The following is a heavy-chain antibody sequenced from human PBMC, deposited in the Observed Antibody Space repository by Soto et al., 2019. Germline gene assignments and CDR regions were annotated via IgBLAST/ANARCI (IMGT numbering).Heavy chain of an antibody. Sequence: GPPVTGSRKASWYSITSYAIDWVRQAPGQRLEWMGWINAGNGNTKYSQKFQGRVTITRDTSASTAYMELSSLRSEDTAVYYCARDLGGWPDYWGQGTLVTVSS. CDR2: INAGNGNT. V-gene: IGHV1-3*01. CDR1: WYSITSYA. CDR3: ARDLGGWPDY. D-gene: IGHD2-15*01. J-gene: IGHJ4*02.